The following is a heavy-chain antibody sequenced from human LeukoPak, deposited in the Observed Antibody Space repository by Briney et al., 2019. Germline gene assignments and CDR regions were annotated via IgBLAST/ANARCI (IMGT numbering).Heavy chain of an antibody. V-gene: IGHV4-39*07. J-gene: IGHJ6*03. CDR1: DGSISSSSYY. CDR3: ARDNGIAGEDYYYYYYMDV. Sequence: SETLSLTCTVSDGSISSSSYYWGWIRQPPGKGLEWIGTIYYSGSTYYNPSLKSRLTISLDTSNNQFSLKLSSVTAADTAVYYCARDNGIAGEDYYYYYYMDVWGKGTTVTISS. CDR2: IYYSGST. D-gene: IGHD6-13*01.